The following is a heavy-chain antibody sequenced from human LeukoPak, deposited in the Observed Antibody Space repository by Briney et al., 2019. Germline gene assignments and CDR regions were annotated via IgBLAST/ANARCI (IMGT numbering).Heavy chain of an antibody. V-gene: IGHV1-2*02. Sequence: GASVKVSCKASGYTFTPYYIHSVRQAPGQGLEWMGWINPKSGGTNYSQKFQGRVTMTRDTSISTAYMELRRLRSDDTAVYHCARGYSSGWYPPGYWGQGTLVTVSS. J-gene: IGHJ4*02. CDR3: ARGYSSGWYPPGY. CDR1: GYTFTPYY. CDR2: INPKSGGT. D-gene: IGHD6-19*01.